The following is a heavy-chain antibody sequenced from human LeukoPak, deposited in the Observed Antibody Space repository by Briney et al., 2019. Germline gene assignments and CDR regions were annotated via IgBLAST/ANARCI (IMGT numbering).Heavy chain of an antibody. CDR2: ITGSGGST. D-gene: IGHD3-22*01. CDR3: VRDQRGGSSGYYDT. Sequence: GGSLRLSCSASGFTFSTYFMHWVRQAPGKGLECVSAITGSGGSTYYADSVKGRFTISRDNSKNTLYLQMSSLRAEDTAVYYCVRDQRGGSSGYYDTWGQGTLVTVSS. CDR1: GFTFSTYF. V-gene: IGHV3-64D*06. J-gene: IGHJ5*02.